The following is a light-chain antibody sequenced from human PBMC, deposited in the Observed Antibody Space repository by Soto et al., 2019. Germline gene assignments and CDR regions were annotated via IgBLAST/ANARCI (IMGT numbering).Light chain of an antibody. CDR3: SSYTSSTTLV. V-gene: IGLV2-14*03. CDR1: SSDIGGYDY. J-gene: IGLJ2*01. CDR2: AVN. Sequence: QSVLTQPASVSGSPGQSITISCTGTSSDIGGYDYVSWYQPHPGKTPRLMIYAVNNRPLGVSTRFSGSKSGNTASLTIFGLQAEDEDDYYCSSYTSSTTLVFGEGTKLTVL.